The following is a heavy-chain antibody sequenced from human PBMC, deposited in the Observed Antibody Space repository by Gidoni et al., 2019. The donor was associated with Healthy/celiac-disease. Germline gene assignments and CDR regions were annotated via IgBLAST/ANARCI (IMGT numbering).Heavy chain of an antibody. J-gene: IGHJ5*02. D-gene: IGHD3-10*01. CDR2: IIPILGIA. Sequence: QVQLVQSGAEVKKPGSSVKVSCKASGGTFSRYTISWVRQAPGQGLEWMGRIIPILGIANYAQKFQGRVTITADKSTSTAYMELSSLRSEDTAVYYCARDSNYYGSGSPFGFDPWGQGTLVTVSS. V-gene: IGHV1-69*08. CDR3: ARDSNYYGSGSPFGFDP. CDR1: GGTFSRYT.